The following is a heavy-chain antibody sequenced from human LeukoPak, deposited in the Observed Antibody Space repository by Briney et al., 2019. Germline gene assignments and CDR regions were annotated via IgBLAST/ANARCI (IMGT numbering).Heavy chain of an antibody. CDR2: ISSSSSTI. V-gene: IGHV3-48*04. Sequence: PGGSLRLSCAASGFTFSSYSMNWVRQAPGKGLEWVSYISSSSSTIYYADSVEGRFTISRDNAKNSLYLQMNSLRAEDTAVYYCARDRDSSGYYSAYYYYYGMDVWGQGTTVTVSS. J-gene: IGHJ6*02. D-gene: IGHD3-22*01. CDR3: ARDRDSSGYYSAYYYYYGMDV. CDR1: GFTFSSYS.